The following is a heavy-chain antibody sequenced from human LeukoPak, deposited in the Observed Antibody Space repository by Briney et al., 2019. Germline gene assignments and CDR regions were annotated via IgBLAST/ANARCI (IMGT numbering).Heavy chain of an antibody. J-gene: IGHJ3*02. CDR3: ASETGEYYYDSSGFNAFDI. Sequence: PGGSLRLSCAASGFTFSSYSMNWVRQAPGKGLEWVSSISSSSSYIYYADSVKGRFTISRDNAKNSLYLQMNSLRAEDTAVYYCASETGEYYYDSSGFNAFDIWGQGTMVTVSS. CDR2: ISSSSSYI. CDR1: GFTFSSYS. D-gene: IGHD3-22*01. V-gene: IGHV3-21*01.